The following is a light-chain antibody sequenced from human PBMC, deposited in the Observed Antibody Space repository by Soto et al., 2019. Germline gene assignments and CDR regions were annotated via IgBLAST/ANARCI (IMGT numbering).Light chain of an antibody. CDR1: QAIKNF. Sequence: DFQMTQSPSSLSASVGDRVTITCRATQAIKNFLNWYQQKPGRAPKLLISDASTLQRGVPSRFSGSGSGTHFTFVISSLQLEDVGTYYCQQSDNLPLTFGQGTRLDIK. CDR3: QQSDNLPLT. V-gene: IGKV1-33*01. CDR2: DAS. J-gene: IGKJ5*01.